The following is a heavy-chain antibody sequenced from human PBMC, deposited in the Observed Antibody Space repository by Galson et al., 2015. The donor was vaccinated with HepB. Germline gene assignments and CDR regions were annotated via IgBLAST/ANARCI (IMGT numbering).Heavy chain of an antibody. D-gene: IGHD6-13*01. Sequence: SEPLSLTCTVSGGSISSYYWSWIRQPPGKGLEWIGYIYYSGGTNYNPSLKSRVTISVDTSKNQFSLKLRSVTAADTAVYYCAGWNSSSWSFFEYWGQGTLVTVSS. J-gene: IGHJ4*02. CDR1: GGSISSYY. V-gene: IGHV4-59*01. CDR3: AGWNSSSWSFFEY. CDR2: IYYSGGT.